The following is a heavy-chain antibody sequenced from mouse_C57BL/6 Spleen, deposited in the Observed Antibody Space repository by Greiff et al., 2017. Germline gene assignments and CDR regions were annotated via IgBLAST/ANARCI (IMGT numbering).Heavy chain of an antibody. Sequence: VQLQQPGPVLVKPGASVKMSCKASGYTFTDYYMNWVKQSHGKSLEWIGVINPYNGGTSYNQKFKGKATLTVDKSSSTAYMELNSLTSEDSAVYYCARSGDGFFYAMDYWGQGTSVTVSS. D-gene: IGHD2-3*01. J-gene: IGHJ4*01. CDR2: INPYNGGT. CDR3: ARSGDGFFYAMDY. V-gene: IGHV1-19*01. CDR1: GYTFTDYY.